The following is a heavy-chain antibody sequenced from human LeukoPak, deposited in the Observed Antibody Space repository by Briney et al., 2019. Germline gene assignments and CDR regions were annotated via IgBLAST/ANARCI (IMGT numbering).Heavy chain of an antibody. CDR1: GFTFSNYA. D-gene: IGHD3-9*01. V-gene: IGHV3-23*01. Sequence: GGSLRLSCAASGFTFSNYAMSWVRQAPGKGLEWVSAITGSGGNTHYADSVKGRYTISRDNSKNTVFLQMNSLRAEDTAVYYCAKWGDYDVLTGYYVSDYWGQGTLVTVSS. CDR2: ITGSGGNT. CDR3: AKWGDYDVLTGYYVSDY. J-gene: IGHJ4*02.